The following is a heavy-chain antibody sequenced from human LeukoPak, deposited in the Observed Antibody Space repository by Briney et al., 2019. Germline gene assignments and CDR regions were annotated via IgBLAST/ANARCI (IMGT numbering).Heavy chain of an antibody. D-gene: IGHD1-26*01. Sequence: SQTLSLTCVISGDSVSSNSAAWNWIRQSPSRGLEWLGRTYYRSRWYYHYAVSMKSRITVNPDTSKNQFSLQLNSVTPEDTAVYYCARTRDLGPDYWGQGTLVTVSS. CDR2: TYYRSRWYY. J-gene: IGHJ4*02. CDR1: GDSVSSNSAA. CDR3: ARTRDLGPDY. V-gene: IGHV6-1*01.